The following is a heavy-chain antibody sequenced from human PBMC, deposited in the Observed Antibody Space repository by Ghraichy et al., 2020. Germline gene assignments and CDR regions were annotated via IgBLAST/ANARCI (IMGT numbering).Heavy chain of an antibody. Sequence: SQTLSRTCAISGDSVSSNSVAWNWIRQSPSRGLEWLGTTYYRSQWYNDYAVSVRSRITIHPDTSKNQFSLQLTSVTPEDTAVYHCARGRNHAFDVWGQGTMVTVSS. J-gene: IGHJ3*01. CDR3: ARGRNHAFDV. CDR2: TYYRSQWYN. V-gene: IGHV6-1*01. D-gene: IGHD1-14*01. CDR1: GDSVSSNSVA.